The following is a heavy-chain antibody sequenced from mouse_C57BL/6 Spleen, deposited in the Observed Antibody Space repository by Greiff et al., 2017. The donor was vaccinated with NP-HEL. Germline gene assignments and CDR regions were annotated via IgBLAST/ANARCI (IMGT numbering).Heavy chain of an antibody. Sequence: EVQLQQSGAELVRPGASVKLSCTASGFHIKDDYMHWVKQRPEQGLEWIGWLDPENGDPAYASKFPGQAPITSDTSSNTAYLQLSSLTSEDTAVYYCTSITTVVATKYFDVWGTGTTVTVSS. CDR1: GFHIKDDY. V-gene: IGHV14-4*01. CDR2: LDPENGDP. J-gene: IGHJ1*03. CDR3: TSITTVVATKYFDV. D-gene: IGHD1-1*01.